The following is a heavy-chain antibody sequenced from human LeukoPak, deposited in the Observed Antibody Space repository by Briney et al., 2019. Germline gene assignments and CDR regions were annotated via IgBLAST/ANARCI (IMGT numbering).Heavy chain of an antibody. CDR3: TSDEGEDTSY. J-gene: IGHJ4*02. D-gene: IGHD1-26*01. V-gene: IGHV3-49*03. CDR2: IRSKAYGGTT. Sequence: PGGSLRLSRAASGFTFGDYAMSWFRQAPGKGVEWVGFIRSKAYGGTTEYAAPVKGRFTISRDDSKSIAYLQMSSLKTEDTAVYYCTSDEGEDTSYWGQGTLVTVSS. CDR1: GFTFGDYA.